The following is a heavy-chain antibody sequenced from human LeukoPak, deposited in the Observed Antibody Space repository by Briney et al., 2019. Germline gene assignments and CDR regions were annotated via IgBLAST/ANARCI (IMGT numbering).Heavy chain of an antibody. V-gene: IGHV1-2*02. Sequence: ASVKVSCKASGYTFTGYYMHWVRQAPGQGLEWMGWINPNSGGTNYVQKFQGRVTMTRDTSISTAYMELSRLRSDDTAVYYCAREPSTPYYYGSGSPLDYWGQGTLVTVSS. CDR2: INPNSGGT. CDR1: GYTFTGYY. J-gene: IGHJ4*02. CDR3: AREPSTPYYYGSGSPLDY. D-gene: IGHD3-10*01.